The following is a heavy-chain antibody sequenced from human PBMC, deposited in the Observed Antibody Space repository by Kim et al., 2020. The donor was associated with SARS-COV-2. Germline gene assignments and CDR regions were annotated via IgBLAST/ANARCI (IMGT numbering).Heavy chain of an antibody. CDR1: GFTFSSYW. J-gene: IGHJ6*02. V-gene: IGHV3-74*01. D-gene: IGHD1-1*01. CDR2: INSDGSST. Sequence: GGSLRLSCAASGFTFSSYWMHWVRQAPGKGLVWVSRINSDGSSTSYADSVKGRFTISRDNAKNTLYLQMNSLRAEDTAVYYCAREDWNDQVVNYYYGMDVWGQGTTVTVSS. CDR3: AREDWNDQVVNYYYGMDV.